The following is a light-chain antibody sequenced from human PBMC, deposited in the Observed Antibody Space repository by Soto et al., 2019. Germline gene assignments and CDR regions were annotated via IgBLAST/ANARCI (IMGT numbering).Light chain of an antibody. J-gene: IGKJ1*01. CDR1: QSISDT. CDR2: GAS. CDR3: QQYDNWPWT. V-gene: IGKV3-15*01. Sequence: EIVMTQSPATLSVSPGGRATLSCRASQSISDTLAWYQQEPGQAPRLLIHGASTRAPGFPARSSGSGSGTDFTLTISSLQSEDFAVYYCQQYDNWPWTFGQGTKV.